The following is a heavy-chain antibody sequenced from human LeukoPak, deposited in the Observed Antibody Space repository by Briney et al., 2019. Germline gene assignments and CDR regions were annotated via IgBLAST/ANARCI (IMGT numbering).Heavy chain of an antibody. Sequence: SETLSLTCAVYGGSFSGYYWSWIRQPPGKGLEWIGEINHSGSTNYNPSLKSRVTISVDTSKNQFSLKLSSVTAADTAVYYCARARYYGSGSYLYWGQETLVTVSS. J-gene: IGHJ4*02. CDR1: GGSFSGYY. V-gene: IGHV4-34*01. D-gene: IGHD3-10*01. CDR2: INHSGST. CDR3: ARARYYGSGSYLY.